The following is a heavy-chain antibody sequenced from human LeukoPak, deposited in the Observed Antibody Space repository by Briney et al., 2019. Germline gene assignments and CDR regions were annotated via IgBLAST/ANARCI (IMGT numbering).Heavy chain of an antibody. Sequence: GGSLRLSCAASGFTFSSYSMNWVRQAPGKGLEWVSSISSSSYIYYADSVKGRFTISRDNAKNSLYLQMNSLRAEDTAVYYCAREFVAARRGYYYGMDVWGQGTTVTVSS. CDR1: GFTFSSYS. CDR2: ISSSSYI. D-gene: IGHD6-6*01. J-gene: IGHJ6*02. CDR3: AREFVAARRGYYYGMDV. V-gene: IGHV3-21*01.